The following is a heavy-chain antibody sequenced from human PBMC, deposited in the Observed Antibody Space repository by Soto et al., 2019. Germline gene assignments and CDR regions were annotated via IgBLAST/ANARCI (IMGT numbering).Heavy chain of an antibody. CDR2: IYYRGNT. Sequence: PSETLSLTCTVAGGSICSYYWNCIRQPPGKGLEWIGYIYYRGNTNYNPSLKSRVTISVDTSKNQFSLKLSSVTAADTAVYYCARQPVYSDNLIGYYLRAFDIWGQGTMVTVSS. CDR3: ARQPVYSDNLIGYYLRAFDI. J-gene: IGHJ3*02. D-gene: IGHD3-9*01. V-gene: IGHV4-59*08. CDR1: GGSICSYY.